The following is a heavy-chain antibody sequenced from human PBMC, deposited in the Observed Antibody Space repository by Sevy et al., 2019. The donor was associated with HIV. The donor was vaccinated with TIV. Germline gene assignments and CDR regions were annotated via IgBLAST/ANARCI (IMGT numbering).Heavy chain of an antibody. D-gene: IGHD3-10*01. J-gene: IGHJ6*03. V-gene: IGHV3-20*04. CDR2: INWNGGST. Sequence: GGSLRLSCAASGFTFDDYGMSWVRQAPGKGLEWVSGINWNGGSTGYADSVEGRFTISRDNAKNSLYLQMNSLRAEDTALYYCARRAAYYGLLSQNYYYMDVWGKGTTVTVSS. CDR1: GFTFDDYG. CDR3: ARRAAYYGLLSQNYYYMDV.